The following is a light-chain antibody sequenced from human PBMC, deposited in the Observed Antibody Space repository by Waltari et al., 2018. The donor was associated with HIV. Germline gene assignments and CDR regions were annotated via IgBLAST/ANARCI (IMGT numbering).Light chain of an antibody. Sequence: QSALTQPASVSGSPGQSITISCTGTSSDVGGYNYVSWYQQHPGKAPKLMIYDVSNRPSGVSNRVSGSKSGNTASLTISGIQAEDEADYYCSSYTSSSTLRVFGTGTKVTVL. CDR1: SSDVGGYNY. J-gene: IGLJ1*01. CDR2: DVS. V-gene: IGLV2-14*03. CDR3: SSYTSSSTLRV.